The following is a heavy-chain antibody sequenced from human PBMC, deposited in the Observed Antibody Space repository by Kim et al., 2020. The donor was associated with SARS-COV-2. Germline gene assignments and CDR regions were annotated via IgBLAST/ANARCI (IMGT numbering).Heavy chain of an antibody. CDR3: ARRETRELFTSD. CDR1: GDSMSADY. J-gene: IGHJ1*01. V-gene: IGHV4-59*08. D-gene: IGHD1-7*01. Sequence: SETLSLTCTVSGDSMSADYWNWIRQSPGKGLEWIGYVYFRGTTSYNPSLKSRVTISIDMSKSQFSLKLNSVTAADTAVYYCARRETRELFTSDWG. CDR2: VYFRGTT.